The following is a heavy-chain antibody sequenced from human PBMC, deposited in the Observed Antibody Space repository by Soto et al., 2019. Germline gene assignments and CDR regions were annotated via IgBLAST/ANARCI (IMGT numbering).Heavy chain of an antibody. J-gene: IGHJ4*02. CDR3: ARGSYSSSFYPYSFDY. Sequence: SETLSLTCTVSGGSIRSYYWSWIRQSPGKGLEWIGFIYHTGNTNSNVSLKSRVTISIDTSKNQFSLKLSSVTAADTAVYYCARGSYSSSFYPYSFDYRGQGTLVTVSS. CDR2: IYHTGNT. V-gene: IGHV4-59*12. D-gene: IGHD6-13*01. CDR1: GGSIRSYY.